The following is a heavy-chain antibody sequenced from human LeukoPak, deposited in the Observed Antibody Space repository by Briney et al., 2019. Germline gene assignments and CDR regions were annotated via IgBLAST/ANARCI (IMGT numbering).Heavy chain of an antibody. V-gene: IGHV3-23*01. CDR2: ITSSGAST. CDR1: GFTFSSYA. CDR3: VKDEDLYSPTWYLFGD. Sequence: GGSLRLSCAASGFTFSSYAMTWVRQAPGKGLEWVSGITSSGASTYYAASVKGRFTVSRDNSENTLYLQINNLSAEDTGTYYCVKDEDLYSPTWYLFGDWGQGTLVTVSS. D-gene: IGHD3-16*01. J-gene: IGHJ4*02.